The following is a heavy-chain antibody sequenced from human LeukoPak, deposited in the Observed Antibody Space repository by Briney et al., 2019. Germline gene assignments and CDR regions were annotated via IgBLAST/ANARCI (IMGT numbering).Heavy chain of an antibody. Sequence: GASVKVSCKASGYTFTGYYMHWVRQAPGQGLEWMGWINPNSGGTNYAQKFQGRVTMTRDTSISTAYMELSRLRSDDTAVCYCAREFPDIVVVPAAQGFHYWGQGTLVTVSS. CDR1: GYTFTGYY. J-gene: IGHJ4*02. CDR2: INPNSGGT. D-gene: IGHD2-2*01. V-gene: IGHV1-2*02. CDR3: AREFPDIVVVPAAQGFHY.